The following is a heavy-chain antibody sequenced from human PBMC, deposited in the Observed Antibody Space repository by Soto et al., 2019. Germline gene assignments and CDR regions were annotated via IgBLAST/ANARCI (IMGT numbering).Heavy chain of an antibody. D-gene: IGHD2-2*01. CDR1: GFTFSSYS. Sequence: GGSLRLSCAASGFTFSSYSMNWVRQAPGKGLEWVSYISSSSSTIYYADSVKGRFTISRDNAKNSLYLQMNSLRAEDTAVYYCARDGDIVVVPAAIYFDYWGQGTLVTVSS. J-gene: IGHJ4*02. CDR3: ARDGDIVVVPAAIYFDY. CDR2: ISSSSSTI. V-gene: IGHV3-48*01.